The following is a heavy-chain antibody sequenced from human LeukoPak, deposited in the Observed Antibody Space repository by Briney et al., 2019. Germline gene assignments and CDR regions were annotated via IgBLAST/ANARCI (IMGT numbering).Heavy chain of an antibody. CDR3: ARGLSGD. CDR2: IYYSGST. Sequence: SETLSLTCAVSGYSISSGYYWGWIRQPPGKGLEWIGYIYYSGSTNYNPSLKSRVTISVDTSKNQFSLKLSSVTAADTAVYYCARGLSGDWGQGTLVTVSS. D-gene: IGHD1-26*01. V-gene: IGHV4-61*01. J-gene: IGHJ4*02. CDR1: GYSISSGYY.